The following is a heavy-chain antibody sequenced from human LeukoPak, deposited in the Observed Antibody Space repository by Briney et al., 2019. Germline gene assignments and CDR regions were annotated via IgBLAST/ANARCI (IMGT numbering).Heavy chain of an antibody. V-gene: IGHV4-34*01. CDR3: ARENDYGDYAAY. CDR2: INHSGST. D-gene: IGHD4-17*01. J-gene: IGHJ4*02. CDR1: GGPFSGYY. Sequence: SETLSLTCAVYGGPFSGYYWSWIRQPPGKGLEWIGEINHSGSTNYNPSLKSRVTISVDTSKNQFSLKLNSVTAADTAVYYCARENDYGDYAAYWGQGTLVTVSS.